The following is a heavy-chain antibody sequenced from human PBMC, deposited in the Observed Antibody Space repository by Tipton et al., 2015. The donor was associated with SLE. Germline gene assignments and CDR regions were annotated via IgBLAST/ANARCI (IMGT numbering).Heavy chain of an antibody. D-gene: IGHD5-24*01. CDR2: IKQDGSEK. Sequence: GSLRLSCAASGFTFSSYSMNWVRQAPGKGLEWVANIKQDGSEKYYVDSVKGRFTISRDNAKNSLYLQMNSLRAEDTAVYYCATTLPVEMATNEGDAFDIWGQGTMVTVSS. CDR3: ATTLPVEMATNEGDAFDI. CDR1: GFTFSSYS. J-gene: IGHJ3*02. V-gene: IGHV3-7*01.